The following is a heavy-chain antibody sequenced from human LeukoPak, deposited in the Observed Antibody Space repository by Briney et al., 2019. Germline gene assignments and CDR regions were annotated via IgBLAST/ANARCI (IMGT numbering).Heavy chain of an antibody. D-gene: IGHD3-10*01. Sequence: SVTVSCXASGYTFXXYGISWVRQAPGQGLEWMGWISAYNGNTNYAQKLQGRVTMTTDTSTSTAYMELRSLRSDDTAVYYCARDRGTVPFDYWGQGTLVTVSS. CDR3: ARDRGTVPFDY. J-gene: IGHJ4*02. CDR1: GYTFXXYG. V-gene: IGHV1-18*01. CDR2: ISAYNGNT.